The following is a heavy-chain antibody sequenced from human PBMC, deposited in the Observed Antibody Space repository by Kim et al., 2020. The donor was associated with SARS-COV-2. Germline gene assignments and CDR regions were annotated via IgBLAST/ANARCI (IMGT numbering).Heavy chain of an antibody. Sequence: GGSLRLSCAASGFTFSSYGMHWVRQAPGKGPEWVAVISYDGSNKNYADSVKGRFTISRDNSKNTLYLQMNSLRAEDTAVYYCAKDVSKGYSYGWNYYYYGMNVWGRGTTVTVSS. CDR3: AKDVSKGYSYGWNYYYYGMNV. V-gene: IGHV3-30*18. CDR1: GFTFSSYG. D-gene: IGHD5-18*01. CDR2: ISYDGSNK. J-gene: IGHJ6*02.